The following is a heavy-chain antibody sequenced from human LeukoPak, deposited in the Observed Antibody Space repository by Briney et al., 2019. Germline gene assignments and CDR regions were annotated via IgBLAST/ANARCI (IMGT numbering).Heavy chain of an antibody. CDR2: IYTSGST. V-gene: IGHV4-4*07. J-gene: IGHJ4*02. Sequence: SETLSLTCTVSGGSISSYYWSWIRQPAGKGLEWIGRIYTSGSTNYNPSLKSRVTISVDTSKNQFSLKLSSVTAADTAVYCCASSVAAAGPFDYWGQGTLVTVSS. CDR1: GGSISSYY. CDR3: ASSVAAAGPFDY. D-gene: IGHD6-13*01.